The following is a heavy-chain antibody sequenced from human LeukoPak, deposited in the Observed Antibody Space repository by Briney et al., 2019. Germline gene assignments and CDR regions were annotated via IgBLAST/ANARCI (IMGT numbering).Heavy chain of an antibody. CDR3: AREGRKWELLYFDY. CDR1: GYSISSGYY. D-gene: IGHD1-26*01. Sequence: SETLSLTCTVSGYSISSGYYWGWIRQPPGKGLEWIGSIYHSGSTYYNPSLKSRVTISVDTSKNQFSLKLSSVTAADTAVYYCAREGRKWELLYFDYWGQGTLVTVSS. CDR2: IYHSGST. V-gene: IGHV4-38-2*02. J-gene: IGHJ4*02.